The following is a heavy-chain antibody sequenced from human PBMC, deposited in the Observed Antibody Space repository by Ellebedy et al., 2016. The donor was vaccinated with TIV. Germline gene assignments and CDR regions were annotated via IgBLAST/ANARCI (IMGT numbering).Heavy chain of an antibody. CDR2: IRSTGLT. V-gene: IGHV4-4*08. CDR1: GGSISGEY. CDR3: VRSGFSTFDFDY. J-gene: IGHJ4*02. Sequence: SETLSPTCTVSGGSISGEYWSWIRQPPGKGPEWIALIRSTGLTAYNPSLKSRVTISGDTSKNHFSLKVTSATAADTAVYYCVRSGFSTFDFDYWGQGIPVTVSS. D-gene: IGHD3-3*02.